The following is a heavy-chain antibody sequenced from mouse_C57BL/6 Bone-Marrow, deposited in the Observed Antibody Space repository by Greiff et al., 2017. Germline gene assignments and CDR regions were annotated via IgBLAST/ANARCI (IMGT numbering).Heavy chain of an antibody. CDR2: IHPNSGST. V-gene: IGHV1-64*01. Sequence: QVHVKQPGAELVKPGASVKLSCKASGYTFTSYWMHWVKQRPGQGLEWIGMIHPNSGSTNYNEKFKSKATLTVDKSSSTAYMQLSSLTSEDSAVYYGASSTGTPYWYFDVWGTGTTVTVSS. J-gene: IGHJ1*03. CDR3: ASSTGTPYWYFDV. D-gene: IGHD4-1*02. CDR1: GYTFTSYW.